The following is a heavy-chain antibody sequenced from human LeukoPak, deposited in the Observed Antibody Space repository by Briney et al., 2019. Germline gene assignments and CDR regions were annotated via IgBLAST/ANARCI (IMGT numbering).Heavy chain of an antibody. CDR1: GFTFSDYY. V-gene: IGHV3-11*01. D-gene: IGHD3-22*01. CDR3: ARDSPYYYDSSGFGFNYYYYGMDV. J-gene: IGHJ6*02. CDR2: ISSSGSTI. Sequence: GGSLRLSCAASGFTFSDYYMSWIRQAPGKGLEWVSYISSSGSTIYYADSVKGRFTISRDNAKNSLYLQMNSLRAEDTAVYYCARDSPYYYDSSGFGFNYYYYGMDVWGQGTTVTVSS.